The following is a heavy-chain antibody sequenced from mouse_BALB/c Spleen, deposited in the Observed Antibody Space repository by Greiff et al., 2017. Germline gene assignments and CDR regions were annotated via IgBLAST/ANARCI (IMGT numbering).Heavy chain of an antibody. CDR2: ISSGGST. J-gene: IGHJ4*01. CDR3: ARGGFYDGYLYAMDY. CDR1: GFTFSSFG. D-gene: IGHD2-3*01. V-gene: IGHV5-6-5*01. Sequence: EVQLVESGGGLVQPGGSRKLSCAASGFTFSSFGMHWVRQTPEKRLEWVASISSGGSTYYPDSVKGRFTISRDNARNILYLQMSSLRSEDTAMYYCARGGFYDGYLYAMDYWGQGTSVTVSS.